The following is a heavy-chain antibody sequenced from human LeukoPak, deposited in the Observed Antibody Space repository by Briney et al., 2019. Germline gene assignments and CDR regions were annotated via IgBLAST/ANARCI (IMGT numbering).Heavy chain of an antibody. J-gene: IGHJ4*02. CDR3: AREDNYYASGNYPPYFDS. CDR2: ISYDGSNK. CDR1: GFTFSSYS. D-gene: IGHD3-10*01. V-gene: IGHV3-30*03. Sequence: GGSLRLSCAASGFTFSSYSMNWVRQAPGKGLEWVAVISYDGSNKYYADSVKGRFTISRDNSKNTLYLQMNSLRAEDTAVYYCAREDNYYASGNYPPYFDSWGQGTLVTVSS.